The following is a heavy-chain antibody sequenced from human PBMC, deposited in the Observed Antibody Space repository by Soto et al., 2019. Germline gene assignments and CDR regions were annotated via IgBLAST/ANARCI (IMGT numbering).Heavy chain of an antibody. CDR2: FDPEDGET. Sequence: ASVKVSCKVSGYTLTELSMHWVRQALGKGLEWMGGFDPEDGETIYAQKYQGRVTMTEDTSTDTAYIEMSSLRSDDTAVYYCALDRHCSGGSCYGLPDDAFDIWGQGTMVTVSS. CDR3: ALDRHCSGGSCYGLPDDAFDI. J-gene: IGHJ3*02. CDR1: GYTLTELS. V-gene: IGHV1-24*01. D-gene: IGHD2-15*01.